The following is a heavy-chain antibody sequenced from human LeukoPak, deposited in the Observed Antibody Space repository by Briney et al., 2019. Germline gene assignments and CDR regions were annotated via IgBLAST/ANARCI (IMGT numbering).Heavy chain of an antibody. CDR3: ARLWGGVNYI. CDR2: IKEDGSEK. V-gene: IGHV3-7*01. J-gene: IGHJ4*02. CDR1: GFNLSSYR. D-gene: IGHD2-8*02. Sequence: PGGSLRLSCVASGFNLSSYRMSWVRQAPGKGLQWVANIKEDGSEKYCVDSVKGRFTISRDSAKNSLYLQMIRLRAEDTALYYCARLWGGVNYIWGQGTLVTVSS.